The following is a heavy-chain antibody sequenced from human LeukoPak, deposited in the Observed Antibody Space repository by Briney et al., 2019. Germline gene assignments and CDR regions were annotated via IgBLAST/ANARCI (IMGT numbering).Heavy chain of an antibody. D-gene: IGHD2-15*01. J-gene: IGHJ4*02. V-gene: IGHV4-4*07. Sequence: PSETLSLTCTVSGGSLSNSYWSWVRQPAGKGLEWIGRISTSGDTDCNPSLKGRVSMSIATSGNQFSLKLSSMTAADTAVYYCAKEGRSSTPGYWGQGTLVIVSS. CDR1: GGSLSNSY. CDR3: AKEGRSSTPGY. CDR2: ISTSGDT.